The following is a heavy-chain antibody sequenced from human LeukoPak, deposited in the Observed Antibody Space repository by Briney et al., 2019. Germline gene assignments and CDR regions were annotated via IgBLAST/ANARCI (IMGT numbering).Heavy chain of an antibody. CDR2: IYTSVST. J-gene: IGHJ4*02. CDR1: GDSISSGSYY. Sequence: SQTLSLTCTVSGDSISSGSYYWSWIRQPAGKGLEWIGRIYTSVSTNYNPSLKSRFTISVDPSKNQFSLKLSSVTAADTAVYYCASWVLSGYFDYWGQGTLVTVSS. V-gene: IGHV4-61*02. CDR3: ASWVLSGYFDY. D-gene: IGHD2-15*01.